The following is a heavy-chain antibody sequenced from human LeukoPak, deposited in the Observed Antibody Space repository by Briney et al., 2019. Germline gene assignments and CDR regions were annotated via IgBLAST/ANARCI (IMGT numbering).Heavy chain of an antibody. D-gene: IGHD1-26*01. J-gene: IGHJ4*02. CDR2: IAYDGSSK. V-gene: IGHV3-30-3*02. CDR3: AKTPRWGLVGATNLDY. Sequence: PGGSLRLSCAASGFDFGTSAMHWVRQAPGKGLEWVAVIAYDGSSKYYADSVKGRFTISRDNSKNTLYLQMNSLRAEDTAVYYCAKTPRWGLVGATNLDYWGQGTLVTVSS. CDR1: GFDFGTSA.